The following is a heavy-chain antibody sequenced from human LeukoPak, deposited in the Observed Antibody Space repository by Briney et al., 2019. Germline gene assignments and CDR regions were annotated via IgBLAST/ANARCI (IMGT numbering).Heavy chain of an antibody. J-gene: IGHJ6*02. CDR1: GGTFSSYA. V-gene: IGHV1-69*04. D-gene: IGHD6-19*01. Sequence: ASVKVSCKASGGTFSSYAISWVRQAPGQGLEWMGRIIPIFGIANYAQKFQGRVTITADKSTSTAYMELSSLRSEDTAVYYCARDSQQWLAPSYYGMDVWGQGTTVTVSS. CDR2: IIPIFGIA. CDR3: ARDSQQWLAPSYYGMDV.